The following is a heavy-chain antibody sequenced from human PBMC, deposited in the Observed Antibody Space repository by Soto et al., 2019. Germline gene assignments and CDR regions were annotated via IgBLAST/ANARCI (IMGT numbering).Heavy chain of an antibody. CDR2: VNPNSGGT. Sequence: SAEVSRKASVYTVTIYAISWVRQATGQGLEVMGWVNPNSGGTNYAQKFQGWVTMTRDTSISTAYMELSRLRSDDTAVYYCVTSRVSIAVAGETEYYFDYWGQGTLVTVSS. CDR3: VTSRVSIAVAGETEYYFDY. V-gene: IGHV1-2*04. J-gene: IGHJ4*02. D-gene: IGHD6-19*01. CDR1: VYTVTIYA.